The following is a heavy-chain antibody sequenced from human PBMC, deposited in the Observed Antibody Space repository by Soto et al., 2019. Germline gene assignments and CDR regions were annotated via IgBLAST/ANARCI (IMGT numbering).Heavy chain of an antibody. CDR2: ISSNGGST. CDR1: GFTFSSYA. V-gene: IGHV3-64*01. CDR3: ERESCTNGVCYHNY. D-gene: IGHD2-8*01. Sequence: EVQLVESGGGLVQPGGSLRLSCAASGFTFSSYAMHWVRQAPGKGLEYVSAISSNGGSTYYANSVKGRFTISRDNSKNTMYLQMGSLRAEDMAVYYCERESCTNGVCYHNYWGQETMDTVSS. J-gene: IGHJ4*02.